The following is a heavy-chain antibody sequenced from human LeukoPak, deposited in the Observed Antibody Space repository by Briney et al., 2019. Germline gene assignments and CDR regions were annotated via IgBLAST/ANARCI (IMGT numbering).Heavy chain of an antibody. D-gene: IGHD1-26*01. J-gene: IGHJ4*02. CDR3: ARGKVGATTRYDY. CDR1: GGSISSYY. V-gene: IGHV4-59*01. Sequence: TSETLSLTCTVSGGSISSYYWSWIRQPPGKGLEWIGYIYYSGSTNYNPSLKSRVTISVDTSKNQFSLKLSSVTAADTAVYYCARGKVGATTRYDYWGQGTLVTVSS. CDR2: IYYSGST.